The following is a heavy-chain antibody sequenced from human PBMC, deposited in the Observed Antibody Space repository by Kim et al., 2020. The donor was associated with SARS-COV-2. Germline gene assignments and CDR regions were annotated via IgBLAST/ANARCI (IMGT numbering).Heavy chain of an antibody. CDR3: ARLGPVWFGELLQGGWFDP. Sequence: SETLSLTCTVSGGSISSYYWSWIRQPPGKGLEWIGYIYYSGSTNYNPSLKSRVTISVDTSKNQFSLKLSSVTAADTAVYYCARLGPVWFGELLQGGWFDPWGQGTLVTVSS. CDR1: GGSISSYY. V-gene: IGHV4-59*08. CDR2: IYYSGST. D-gene: IGHD3-10*01. J-gene: IGHJ5*02.